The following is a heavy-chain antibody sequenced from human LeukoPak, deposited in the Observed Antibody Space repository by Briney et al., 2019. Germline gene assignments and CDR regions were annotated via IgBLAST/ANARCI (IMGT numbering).Heavy chain of an antibody. CDR3: ASHYSGYDWGIDY. CDR2: IYYSGST. CDR1: GGSISSYY. V-gene: IGHV4-59*01. J-gene: IGHJ4*02. Sequence: SETLSLTCTVSGGSISSYYWSWIRQPPGKGLEWIGYIYYSGSTNYNPSLKSRVTISVDMSKNQFSLRLTSVTAADTAVYYCASHYSGYDWGIDYWGQGTLVTVSS. D-gene: IGHD5-12*01.